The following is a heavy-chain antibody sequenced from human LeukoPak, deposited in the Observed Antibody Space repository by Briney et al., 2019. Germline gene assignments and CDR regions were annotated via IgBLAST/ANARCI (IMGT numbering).Heavy chain of an antibody. D-gene: IGHD6-19*01. CDR1: GYTFIGYY. V-gene: IGHV1-2*02. Sequence: ASVKVSCKASGYTFIGYYMHWVRQAPGQGLEWMGWINPNSGGTNYAQKFQGRVTMTRDTSISTAYMELSRLRSDDTALYYCARAGSGWKYYYYYMDVWGKGTTVTISS. J-gene: IGHJ6*03. CDR3: ARAGSGWKYYYYYMDV. CDR2: INPNSGGT.